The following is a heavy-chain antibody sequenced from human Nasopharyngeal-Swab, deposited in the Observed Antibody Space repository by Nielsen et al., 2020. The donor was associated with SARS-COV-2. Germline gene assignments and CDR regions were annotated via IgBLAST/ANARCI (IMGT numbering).Heavy chain of an antibody. Sequence: ASAKVSCKASGYTFTSYDINWVRQATGQGLEWMGWMNPNSGNTGYAQKFQGRVTMTRNTSISTAYMELSSLRSEDTAVYYCARGFIVATIFHYYYYMDVWGKGTTVTVSS. D-gene: IGHD5-12*01. CDR3: ARGFIVATIFHYYYYMDV. J-gene: IGHJ6*03. CDR2: MNPNSGNT. CDR1: GYTFTSYD. V-gene: IGHV1-8*01.